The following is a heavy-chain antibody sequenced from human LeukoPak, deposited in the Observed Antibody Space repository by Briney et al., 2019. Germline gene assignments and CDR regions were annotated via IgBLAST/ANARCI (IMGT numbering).Heavy chain of an antibody. CDR3: ARGGYTSGSYTLDY. CDR2: ISSSSSTI. D-gene: IGHD3-10*01. CDR1: GFTFSSYS. V-gene: IGHV3-48*01. J-gene: IGHJ4*02. Sequence: GGSLRLSCAASGFTFSSYSMNWVRQAPGKGLEWVSYISSSSSTIYYADSVKGRFTISRHNSKNTLYLQMGSLRAEDMAVYYCARGGYTSGSYTLDYWGQGTLVTVSS.